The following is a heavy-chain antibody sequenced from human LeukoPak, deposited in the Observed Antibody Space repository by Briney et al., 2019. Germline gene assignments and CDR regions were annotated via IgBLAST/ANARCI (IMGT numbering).Heavy chain of an antibody. J-gene: IGHJ3*02. V-gene: IGHV1-3*01. D-gene: IGHD3-10*01. Sequence: ASVKVSCKASGGIFSSYAISWVRQAPGQGLEWMGWINAGNGNTKYSQKFQGRVTITRDTSASTAYMELSSLRSEDTAVYYCARRFYYGSGSYYHDAFDIWGQGTMVTVSS. CDR3: ARRFYYGSGSYYHDAFDI. CDR2: INAGNGNT. CDR1: GGIFSSYA.